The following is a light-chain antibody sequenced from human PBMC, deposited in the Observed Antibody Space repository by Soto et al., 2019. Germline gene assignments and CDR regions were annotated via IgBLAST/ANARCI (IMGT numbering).Light chain of an antibody. CDR1: SSDVGGYNY. CDR2: DVS. J-gene: IGLJ2*01. V-gene: IGLV2-14*01. CDR3: NSYTSSRTLV. Sequence: QSVLTQPASVSGSPGQSITISCTGTSSDVGGYNYVSWYQQHPGKAPKLMIYDVSNRPSGVSNRFSGSKSGNTASLTISGLQAEDEAEYYCNSYTSSRTLVFGGGTKLTVL.